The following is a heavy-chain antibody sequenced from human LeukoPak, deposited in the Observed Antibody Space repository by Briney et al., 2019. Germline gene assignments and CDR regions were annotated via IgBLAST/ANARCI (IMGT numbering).Heavy chain of an antibody. Sequence: PGGSLRLSCAASGFSFSRYSMNWVRQAPGKGLEWVSLISSDSSYIYYADSVKGRFTISRDNTKNSLYLQMNFLRAEDTAVYFCARTLRLNTPRAFDVWGQGTVVTVSS. CDR1: GFSFSRYS. J-gene: IGHJ3*01. V-gene: IGHV3-21*04. D-gene: IGHD2-2*02. CDR2: ISSDSSYI. CDR3: ARTLRLNTPRAFDV.